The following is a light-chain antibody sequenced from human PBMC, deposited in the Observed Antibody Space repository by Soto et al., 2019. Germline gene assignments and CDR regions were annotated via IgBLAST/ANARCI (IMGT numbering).Light chain of an antibody. Sequence: IQITHSPSSLSASVRQRVTMSCGASQGIRNDLGWYQQKPGKAPKLLIYAASSLQSGVPSRFSGSGSGTDFTLTISSLQPEDFATYYCLQDYNYPRTFGQGTKVDIK. J-gene: IGKJ1*01. CDR1: QGIRND. CDR3: LQDYNYPRT. V-gene: IGKV1-6*01. CDR2: AAS.